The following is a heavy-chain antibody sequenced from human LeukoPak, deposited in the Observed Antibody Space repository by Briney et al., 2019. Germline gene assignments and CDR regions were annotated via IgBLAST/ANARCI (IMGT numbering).Heavy chain of an antibody. D-gene: IGHD4-17*01. V-gene: IGHV3-23*01. CDR1: GFTFSNYA. CDR3: AKGSVYGDYYFDY. J-gene: IGHJ4*02. Sequence: GGSLRLSCAASGFTFSNYAMNWVRQAPGEGLEWVSAISVSGGSTYYADSVKGRFTISRDNSKNTLFLRMSSLRAEDTALYYCAKGSVYGDYYFDYWGQGTLVTVSS. CDR2: ISVSGGST.